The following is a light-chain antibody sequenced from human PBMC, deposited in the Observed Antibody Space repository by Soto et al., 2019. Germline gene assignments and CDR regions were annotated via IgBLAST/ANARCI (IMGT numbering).Light chain of an antibody. V-gene: IGKV3-15*01. Sequence: ERVMTQSPATLSVSPGERATLSCRASQSVSSNLAWYQQKPGQAPRLLIYGAFTRATGIPARFSGSGSGTEFTLTISRLQCEDFAVYYCQQYNNWPTFGGGTKVEIK. CDR2: GAF. J-gene: IGKJ4*01. CDR1: QSVSSN. CDR3: QQYNNWPT.